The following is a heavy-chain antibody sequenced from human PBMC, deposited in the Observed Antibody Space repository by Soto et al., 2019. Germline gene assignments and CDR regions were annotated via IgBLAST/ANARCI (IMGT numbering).Heavy chain of an antibody. CDR2: ISGSGGST. V-gene: IGHV3-23*01. CDR1: GFTFSSYA. CDR3: AKDGGSGEPYYYYGMDV. D-gene: IGHD5-12*01. J-gene: IGHJ6*02. Sequence: GGSLRLSCAASGFTFSSYAMSWVRQAPGKGLEWVSAISGSGGSTYYADSVKGRFTISRDNSKNTLYLQMNSLRAEDTAVDYCAKDGGSGEPYYYYGMDVWGQGTTVTVSS.